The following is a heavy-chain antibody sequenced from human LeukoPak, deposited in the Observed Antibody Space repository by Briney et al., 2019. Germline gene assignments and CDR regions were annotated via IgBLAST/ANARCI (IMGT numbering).Heavy chain of an antibody. Sequence: GGSLRLSCAVSGFTFSSSSVNWVRQAPGKGLEWVSSISGTSRYILYADSMKGRFNISRDNAKNSLYLQMDSLRAEDTAVYYCARETPNSSGSWGQGTLVTVSS. V-gene: IGHV3-21*01. CDR1: GFTFSSSS. D-gene: IGHD6-19*01. J-gene: IGHJ5*02. CDR3: ARETPNSSGS. CDR2: ISGTSRYI.